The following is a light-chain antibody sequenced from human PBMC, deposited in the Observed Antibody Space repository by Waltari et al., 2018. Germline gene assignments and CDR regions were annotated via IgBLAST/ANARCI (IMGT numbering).Light chain of an antibody. V-gene: IGKV1-9*01. CDR1: QDISSH. J-gene: IGKJ5*01. Sequence: DIQLTQSPSFLSASVGDRVTITCRASQDISSHLAWYQKNPGKAPKFLVYGASTLGSGVPSGFSGGGSGTEFTLTISSLQPEDFATYYCQQLNSYPITFGQGTRLEIK. CDR2: GAS. CDR3: QQLNSYPIT.